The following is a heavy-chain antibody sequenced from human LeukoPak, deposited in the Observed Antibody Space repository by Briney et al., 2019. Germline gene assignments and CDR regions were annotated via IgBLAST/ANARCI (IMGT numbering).Heavy chain of an antibody. CDR3: ARDLLGYCSGGSCYDDNWFDP. Sequence: GGSLRLSCAASGFTFSSYSMNWVRQAPGKGLEWVSYISSSSSTIYYADSVKGRFTISRDNAKNSLYLQMNSLRDEDTAVHYCARDLLGYCSGGSCYDDNWFDPWGQGTLVTVSS. CDR2: ISSSSSTI. V-gene: IGHV3-48*02. CDR1: GFTFSSYS. J-gene: IGHJ5*02. D-gene: IGHD2-15*01.